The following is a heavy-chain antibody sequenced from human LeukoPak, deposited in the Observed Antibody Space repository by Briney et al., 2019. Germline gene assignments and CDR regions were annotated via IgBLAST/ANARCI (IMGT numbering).Heavy chain of an antibody. J-gene: IGHJ4*02. Sequence: SETLSLTCTVSGGSINSYYWSWIRQPPGKGLEWIGDIYYSGSPDYSPSLKSRVTISVATSKTQFSLKMSSVTAADTAVYYCARGHGRVTTLDYWGQGTLVTVSS. CDR2: IYYSGSP. V-gene: IGHV4-59*01. CDR3: ARGHGRVTTLDY. D-gene: IGHD4-17*01. CDR1: GGSINSYY.